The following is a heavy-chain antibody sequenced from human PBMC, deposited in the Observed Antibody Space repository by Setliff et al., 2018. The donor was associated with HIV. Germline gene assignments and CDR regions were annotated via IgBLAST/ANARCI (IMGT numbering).Heavy chain of an antibody. D-gene: IGHD3-22*01. CDR2: FDPEYDKA. CDR3: ATRAYDSSGYLRSRVSGAAFDI. J-gene: IGHJ3*02. CDR1: GYTLTELS. V-gene: IGHV1-24*01. Sequence: ASVKVSCKVSGYTLTELSIHWVRQAPGKGLEWMGGFDPEYDKAFYAQKFQGRVTMSEDTSTDTAYMELTSLRSEDTAVYYCATRAYDSSGYLRSRVSGAAFDIWGQGTMVTVSS.